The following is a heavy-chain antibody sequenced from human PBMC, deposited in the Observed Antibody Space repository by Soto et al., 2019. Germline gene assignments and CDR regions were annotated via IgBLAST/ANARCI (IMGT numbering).Heavy chain of an antibody. CDR2: IIPIFGTA. CDR1: GGTFSSYA. CDR3: ETEEKVQMVSFDY. V-gene: IGHV1-69*06. Sequence: QVQLVQSGAEVKKPGSSVKVSCKASGGTFSSYAISWVRQAPGQGLEWMGGIIPIFGTANYAQKFQGRVTITADKYTRTAYLELSSLRSEYTAMYYCETEEKVQMVSFDYWGQGTLVTVSS. D-gene: IGHD1-1*01. J-gene: IGHJ4*02.